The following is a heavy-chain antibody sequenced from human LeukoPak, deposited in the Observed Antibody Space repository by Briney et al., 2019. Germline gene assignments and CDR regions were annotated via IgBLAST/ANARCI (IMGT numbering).Heavy chain of an antibody. J-gene: IGHJ4*02. D-gene: IGHD1-26*01. CDR3: VREVGFTRVEFAF. V-gene: IGHV1-18*01. CDR1: GYDFSRYG. Sequence: ASVKVSCKASGYDFSRYGISWVRQAPGQGLEFMGWISVSTGNTNYAQKLQGRLTMTTDTSTDTAYMELKSLSSNDTALYFCVREVGFTRVEFAFWGQGTLVTVSS. CDR2: ISVSTGNT.